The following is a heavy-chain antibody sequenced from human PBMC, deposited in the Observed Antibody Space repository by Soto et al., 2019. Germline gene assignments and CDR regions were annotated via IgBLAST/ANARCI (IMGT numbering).Heavy chain of an antibody. CDR2: ISAYNADT. D-gene: IGHD2-15*01. V-gene: IGHV1-18*01. J-gene: IGHJ4*02. Sequence: QVQLVQSGAEVKKPGASVKVSCTASGYTFTNYGISWVRQAPGQGLEWLGWISAYNADTTYAQKVQGRVTMTRDTSTSTAYMELRSLRSDDTAVYYCVRDGSLGSGGYRREVFDYWGQGTVVIVSS. CDR1: GYTFTNYG. CDR3: VRDGSLGSGGYRREVFDY.